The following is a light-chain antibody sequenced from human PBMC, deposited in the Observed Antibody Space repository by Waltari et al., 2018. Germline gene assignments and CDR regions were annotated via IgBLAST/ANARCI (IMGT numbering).Light chain of an antibody. CDR2: KDS. V-gene: IGLV3-25*03. J-gene: IGLJ3*02. CDR1: ALPKQY. CDR3: QSADSSGTMGV. Sequence: SYELTQPPSVSVSPGQTARIPCSGDALPKQYAFWYQQRSGQAPVLVIYKDSERRSGIPERFSGSTSGTTVTLTIRGVQAEDEADYYCQSADSSGTMGVFGGGTKLTVL.